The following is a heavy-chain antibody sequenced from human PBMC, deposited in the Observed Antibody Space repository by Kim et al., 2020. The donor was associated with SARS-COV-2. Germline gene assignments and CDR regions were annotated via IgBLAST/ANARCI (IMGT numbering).Heavy chain of an antibody. CDR1: GFTFSSYA. CDR2: ISYDGSNK. CDR3: ARDLDHDILTGYYWRGYYFDY. J-gene: IGHJ4*02. D-gene: IGHD3-9*01. V-gene: IGHV3-30*04. Sequence: GGSLRLSCAASGFTFSSYAMHWVRQAPGKGLEWVAVISYDGSNKYYADSVKGRFTISRDNSKNTLYLQMNSLRAEDTAVYYCARDLDHDILTGYYWRGYYFDYWGQGTLVTVSS.